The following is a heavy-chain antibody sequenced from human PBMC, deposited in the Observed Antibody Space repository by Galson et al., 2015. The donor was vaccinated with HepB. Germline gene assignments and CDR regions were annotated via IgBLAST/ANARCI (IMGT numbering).Heavy chain of an antibody. D-gene: IGHD1-1*01. CDR1: GFTFSNYG. V-gene: IGHV3-33*03. J-gene: IGHJ1*01. CDR2: IWYDGSKE. Sequence: SLRLSCAASGFTFSNYGMHWVRQAPGKGLEWVALIWYDGSKENYADSVKGRFTISRDNFKNTLYLQMNSLRAEDTALYYCAPGIRGESSNWYTMQHWGQGTLVIVS. CDR3: APGIRGESSNWYTMQH.